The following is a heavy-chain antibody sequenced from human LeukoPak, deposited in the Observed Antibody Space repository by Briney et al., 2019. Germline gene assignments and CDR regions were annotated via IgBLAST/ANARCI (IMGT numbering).Heavy chain of an antibody. D-gene: IGHD3-10*01. V-gene: IGHV3-23*01. CDR1: GFTFSSYG. CDR2: ISPSGDIT. J-gene: IGHJ4*02. Sequence: GGSLRLSCAASGFTFSSYGMSWVRQAPGKGLEWVSGISPSGDITYYADSVKGRFTISRDNSKNTLYLEVISLTAEDTAVYYCAKDDAWLRFGEWSQGTLVTVSS. CDR3: AKDDAWLRFGE.